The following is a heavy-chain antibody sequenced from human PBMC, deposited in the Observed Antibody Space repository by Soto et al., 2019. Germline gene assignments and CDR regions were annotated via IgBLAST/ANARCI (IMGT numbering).Heavy chain of an antibody. D-gene: IGHD2-2*01. V-gene: IGHV3-23*01. J-gene: IGHJ6*02. CDR2: ISGSGGST. CDR3: AKDLEVVAGYYHSGMDF. Sequence: GGSLRLSFAASGLTFSSYAMSWVRKAPGKGLEWVSAISGSGGSTYYADSVKGRFTISRDNSKNTLYLQMNSLGAEDKAVNYCAKDLEVVAGYYHSGMDFWGQGTTVTVSS. CDR1: GLTFSSYA.